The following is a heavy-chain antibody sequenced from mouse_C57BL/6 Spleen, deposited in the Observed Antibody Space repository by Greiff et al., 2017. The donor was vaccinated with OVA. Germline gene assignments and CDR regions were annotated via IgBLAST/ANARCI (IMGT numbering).Heavy chain of an antibody. Sequence: QVQLQQPGAELVRPGSSVKLSCKASGYTFTSYWMHWVKQRPIQGLEWIGNIDPSDSETHYNQKFKDKATLTVDKSSSTAYMQLSSLTSEDSAVYYCARYSYGSSYAMDYWGQGTSVTGSS. CDR1: GYTFTSYW. V-gene: IGHV1-52*01. J-gene: IGHJ4*01. D-gene: IGHD1-1*01. CDR3: ARYSYGSSYAMDY. CDR2: IDPSDSET.